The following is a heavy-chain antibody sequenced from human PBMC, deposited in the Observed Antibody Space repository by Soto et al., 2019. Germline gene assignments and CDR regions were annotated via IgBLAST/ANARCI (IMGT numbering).Heavy chain of an antibody. CDR1: GGSISSSSYY. CDR3: ARDPSSSSGPGAYYYYYGMDV. Sequence: QLQLQESGPGLVKPSETLSLTCTVSGGSISSSSYYWGWIRQPPGKGLEWIGSIYTSGSTNYNPSLKSRVTMSVDTSKNQFSLKLSSVTAADTAVYYCARDPSSSSGPGAYYYYYGMDVWGQGTTVTVSS. J-gene: IGHJ6*02. CDR2: IYTSGST. V-gene: IGHV4-39*07. D-gene: IGHD6-6*01.